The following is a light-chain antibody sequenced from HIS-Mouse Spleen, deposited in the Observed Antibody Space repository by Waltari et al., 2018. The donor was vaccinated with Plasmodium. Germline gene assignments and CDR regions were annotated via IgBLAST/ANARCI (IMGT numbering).Light chain of an antibody. V-gene: IGLV2-14*03. Sequence: QSALTQPASVSGSPGQSITISCTGTSSDVGGYNYVSWYQQHPGKAPKLMIYDVSNRPSGVSNRFSGSQSCNTASLTISGLQAEDEADYYCSSYTSSSTLNYVFGTGTKVTVL. J-gene: IGLJ1*01. CDR3: SSYTSSSTLNYV. CDR2: DVS. CDR1: SSDVGGYNY.